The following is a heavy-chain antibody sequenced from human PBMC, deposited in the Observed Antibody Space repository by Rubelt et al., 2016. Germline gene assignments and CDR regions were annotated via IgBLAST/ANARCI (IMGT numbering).Heavy chain of an antibody. CDR3: ARDGWDITKTMVETFDI. J-gene: IGHJ3*02. Sequence: GLDWIGSFCYGRTTYYHQSLRTRVTVSTDTSRNQISLRLSSVTAADTAVYYCARDGWDITKTMVETFDIWGQGKLVTISS. V-gene: IGHV4-39*02. CDR2: FCYGRTT. D-gene: IGHD4/OR15-4a*01.